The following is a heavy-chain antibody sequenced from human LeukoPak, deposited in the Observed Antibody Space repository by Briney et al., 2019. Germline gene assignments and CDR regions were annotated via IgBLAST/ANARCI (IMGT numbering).Heavy chain of an antibody. V-gene: IGHV4-34*01. CDR2: INHSGST. CDR3: ARHTRIAVGHYYYYYMDV. J-gene: IGHJ6*03. CDR1: GGSFSGYY. Sequence: PSETLSLTCAVYGGSFSGYYWSWIRQPPGKGLEWIGEINHSGSTNYNPSLKSRVTISVDTSKNQFSLKLSSVTAADTAVYYCARHTRIAVGHYYYYYMDVWGKGTTVTISS. D-gene: IGHD6-19*01.